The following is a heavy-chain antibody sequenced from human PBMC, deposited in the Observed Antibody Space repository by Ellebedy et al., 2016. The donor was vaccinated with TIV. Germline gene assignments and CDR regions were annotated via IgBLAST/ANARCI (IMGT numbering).Heavy chain of an antibody. D-gene: IGHD6-13*01. V-gene: IGHV1-24*01. CDR3: ARERAAAGTVDY. CDR2: FDPEEGET. J-gene: IGHJ4*02. CDR1: GYTLTELS. Sequence: ASVKVSCKVSGYTLTELSTHWVRQAPGKGLEWMGGFDPEEGETIYAQKFQGRVTMTEDTSTDTAYMELSSLRSEDTAVYYCARERAAAGTVDYWGQGTLVTVSS.